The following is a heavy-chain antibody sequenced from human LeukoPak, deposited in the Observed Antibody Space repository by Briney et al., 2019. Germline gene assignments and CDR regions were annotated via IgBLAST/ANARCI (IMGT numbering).Heavy chain of an antibody. Sequence: SETLSLTCAVSGGSISSGGYSWSWIRQPPGKGLEWIGYIYHSGSTYYNPSLKSRVTISVDTSKNQFSLKLSSVTAADTAVYYCARDLRRIRAVAGRNWFDPWGQGTLVTVSS. CDR3: ARDLRRIRAVAGRNWFDP. CDR1: GGSISSGGYS. J-gene: IGHJ5*02. D-gene: IGHD6-19*01. V-gene: IGHV4-30-2*01. CDR2: IYHSGST.